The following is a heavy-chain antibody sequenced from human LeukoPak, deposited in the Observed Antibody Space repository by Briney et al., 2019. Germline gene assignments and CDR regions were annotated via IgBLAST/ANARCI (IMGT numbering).Heavy chain of an antibody. Sequence: PGGSLRLSCAASGCTFSSYSMNWVRQAPGKGLEWVSSISSSSSYIYYADSVKGRFTISRDNAKNSLYLRMNSLRAEDTAVYYCARDRILHSSGWYGYWGQGTLVTVSS. D-gene: IGHD6-19*01. CDR3: ARDRILHSSGWYGY. V-gene: IGHV3-21*01. CDR2: ISSSSSYI. J-gene: IGHJ4*02. CDR1: GCTFSSYS.